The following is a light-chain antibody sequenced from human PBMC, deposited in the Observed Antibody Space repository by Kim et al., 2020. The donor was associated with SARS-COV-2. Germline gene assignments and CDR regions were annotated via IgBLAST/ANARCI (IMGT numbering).Light chain of an antibody. CDR1: NIGSKS. CDR3: PVWEASSAPWL. CDR2: FNN. J-gene: IGLJ3*02. V-gene: IGLV3-21*01. Sequence: SYELTQPPSVSVPPGQTARFPCGGDNIGSKSVPWYQQQQGQAPFLVLFFNNDRPSRIPELFSGSTYGSTATLTISRVDSGDEGDYSFPVWEASSAPWLFG.